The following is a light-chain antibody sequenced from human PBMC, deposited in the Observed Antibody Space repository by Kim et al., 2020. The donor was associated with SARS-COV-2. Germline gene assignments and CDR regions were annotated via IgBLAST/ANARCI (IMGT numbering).Light chain of an antibody. CDR3: QQRSNWPGLT. CDR1: QITSNY. V-gene: IGKV3-11*01. J-gene: IGKJ4*01. Sequence: EIVLTQSPATLSLSPGERATLSCRASQITSNYVAWYQMKPGQAPRLLIYDVFKRATGIPARFSGSGSGTDFTLTISSLEPEDFAVYYCQQRSNWPGLTFGGGTKVDIK. CDR2: DVF.